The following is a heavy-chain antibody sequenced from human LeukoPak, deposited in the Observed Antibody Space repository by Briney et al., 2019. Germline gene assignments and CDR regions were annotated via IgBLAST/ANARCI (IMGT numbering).Heavy chain of an antibody. V-gene: IGHV3-23*01. CDR1: GFTYNNYP. CDR3: ARQRVGPRYFDY. CDR2: ISGSGAST. D-gene: IGHD1-26*01. J-gene: IGHJ4*02. Sequence: GGSLRLSCAASGFTYNNYPMNWVRQAPGRGLEWVPGISGSGASTYYADSVKGRFTISRDNSNNTLYLQMNSLRVGDTAVYYCARQRVGPRYFDYWGQGTLVTVSS.